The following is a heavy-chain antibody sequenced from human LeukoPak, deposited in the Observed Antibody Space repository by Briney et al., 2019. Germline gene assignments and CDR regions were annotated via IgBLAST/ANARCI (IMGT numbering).Heavy chain of an antibody. CDR2: ISGSGGST. CDR3: AKDQYGSGSYYTPSRY. D-gene: IGHD3-10*01. Sequence: PGGSLRLSCAASGFTFSSNGMSWVRQAPGKGLEWVSAISGSGGSTYYADPVKGRFTISRDNSKNTLYLHMNSLRAEDTAVYYCAKDQYGSGSYYTPSRYWGQGTLVTVSS. CDR1: GFTFSSNG. J-gene: IGHJ4*02. V-gene: IGHV3-23*01.